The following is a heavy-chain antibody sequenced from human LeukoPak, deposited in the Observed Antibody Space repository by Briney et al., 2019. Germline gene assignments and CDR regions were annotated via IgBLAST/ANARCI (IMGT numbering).Heavy chain of an antibody. J-gene: IGHJ3*02. V-gene: IGHV4-61*05. CDR3: ARKSSSGWYGDAFDI. D-gene: IGHD6-19*01. CDR1: GGSISSSSYY. CDR2: IYYSGST. Sequence: PSETLSLTCTVSGGSISSSSYYWGWIRQPPGKGLEWIGYIYYSGSTNYNPSLKSRVTISVDTSKNQFSLKLSSVTAADTAVYYCARKSSSGWYGDAFDIWGQGTMVTVSS.